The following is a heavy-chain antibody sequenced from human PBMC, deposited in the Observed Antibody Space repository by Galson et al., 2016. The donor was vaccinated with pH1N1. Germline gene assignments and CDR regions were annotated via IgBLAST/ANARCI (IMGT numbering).Heavy chain of an antibody. CDR1: GYSFSNYW. D-gene: IGHD1-1*01. Sequence: QSGAEVKKPRESLRISCKGFGYSFSNYWIAWVRQMPGKGLECMGVIYPGDSDTKYNPSFDGQVVISADKSISAVFLQWYRLEASDTAMYYCGRSTKGVSTGHFDSWGQGTLVTVSS. CDR3: GRSTKGVSTGHFDS. V-gene: IGHV5-51*03. CDR2: IYPGDSDT. J-gene: IGHJ4*02.